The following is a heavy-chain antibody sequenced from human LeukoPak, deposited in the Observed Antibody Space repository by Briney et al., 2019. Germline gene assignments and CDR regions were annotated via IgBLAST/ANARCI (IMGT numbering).Heavy chain of an antibody. V-gene: IGHV3-30*02. Sequence: GGSLRLSCAASGFTFSNYAIHWVRQAPGKGLEWVAYILYDASKTYYADSVKGRFTISRDNSKNTLYLQMDSLRVEDMAVYYCTQWELSTLLDYWGQGTLVTVSS. CDR3: TQWELSTLLDY. J-gene: IGHJ4*02. CDR1: GFTFSNYA. CDR2: ILYDASKT. D-gene: IGHD1-26*01.